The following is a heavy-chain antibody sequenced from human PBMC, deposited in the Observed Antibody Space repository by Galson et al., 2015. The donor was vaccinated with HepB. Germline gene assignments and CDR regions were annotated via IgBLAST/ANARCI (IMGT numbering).Heavy chain of an antibody. V-gene: IGHV3-23*01. D-gene: IGHD3-22*01. J-gene: IGHJ5*02. CDR3: AKGKSSDNLDWFDP. CDR2: ITGSGVST. Sequence: SLRLSCAASGFTFSDYVMTWVRRAPGKGLEWVSSITGSGVSTFYADSVKGRFTISRDNSKNTLYMQMNSLRAEDTAVYYCAKGKSSDNLDWFDPWGQGTLVTVSS. CDR1: GFTFSDYV.